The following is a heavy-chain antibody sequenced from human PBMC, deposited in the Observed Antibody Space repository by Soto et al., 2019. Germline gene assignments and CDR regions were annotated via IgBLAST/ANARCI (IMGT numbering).Heavy chain of an antibody. CDR3: ARGRRIRYFDWLPPVDQ. CDR2: IYYRGNA. Sequence: SETLSLTCSVSDDSINSDKYYWGWIRQPPGKGLEWIGSIYYRGNAYYNPSLQTRVTISVDTSKNQFSLKLSSVTAADTAVYYCARGRRIRYFDWLPPVDQWGQGTLVTVSS. CDR1: DDSINSDKYY. J-gene: IGHJ4*02. V-gene: IGHV4-39*01. D-gene: IGHD3-9*01.